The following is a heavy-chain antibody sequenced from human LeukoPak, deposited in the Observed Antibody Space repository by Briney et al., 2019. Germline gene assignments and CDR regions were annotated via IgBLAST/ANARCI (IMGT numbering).Heavy chain of an antibody. J-gene: IGHJ3*02. V-gene: IGHV4-4*07. CDR3: ARDFSSGWYGDDFDI. CDR1: GGSISSYY. CDR2: IYTSGST. D-gene: IGHD6-19*01. Sequence: PSETLSLTCTVSGGSISSYYWSWIRQPAGKGLDWIGRIYTSGSTNYNPSLKSRVTMSVDTSKNQFSLKLISVTAADPACHYCARDFSSGWYGDDFDIWGQGTMVTVSS.